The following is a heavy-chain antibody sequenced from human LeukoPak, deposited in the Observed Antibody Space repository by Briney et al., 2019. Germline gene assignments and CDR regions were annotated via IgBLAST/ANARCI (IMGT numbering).Heavy chain of an antibody. D-gene: IGHD6-13*01. J-gene: IGHJ4*02. Sequence: PSETLSLTCSVSGDSMRGFYWSWIRQPPGKALEWIGYIYYSGSTNYNPSLKSRVTISVDTSKNQFSLKLSSVTAADTAVYYCARHRYSSSGEIDYWGQGTLVTVSS. CDR3: ARHRYSSSGEIDY. CDR1: GDSMRGFY. CDR2: IYYSGST. V-gene: IGHV4-59*08.